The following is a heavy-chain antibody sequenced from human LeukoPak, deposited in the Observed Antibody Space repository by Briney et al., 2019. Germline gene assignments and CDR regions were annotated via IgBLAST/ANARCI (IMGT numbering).Heavy chain of an antibody. J-gene: IGHJ4*02. CDR2: ISSSSSYI. Sequence: GGSLRLSCAASGFTFSSYSMNWVRQAPGKGLEWVSSISSSSSYIYSADSVKGRFTISRDNAKNSLYLQMNSLRAEDTAVYYCARDLAMGSCYSCGWGQGTLVTVSS. CDR1: GFTFSSYS. CDR3: ARDLAMGSCYSCG. D-gene: IGHD2-15*01. V-gene: IGHV3-21*01.